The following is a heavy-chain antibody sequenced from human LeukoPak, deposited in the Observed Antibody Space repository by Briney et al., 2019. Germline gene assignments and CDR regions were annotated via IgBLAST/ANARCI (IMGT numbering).Heavy chain of an antibody. D-gene: IGHD3-10*01. V-gene: IGHV4-61*01. J-gene: IGHJ2*01. CDR3: ARLIYFDYYGSASYRNDYWYFDL. Sequence: SETLSLTCTVSGGSVSSGSYYWSWIRQPPGKGLEWIGYIYYSGSTNYNPSLKSRVTISVDTSKNQFSLKLSSVTAADKAVYYCARLIYFDYYGSASYRNDYWYFDLWGRGTLVTVSS. CDR1: GGSVSSGSYY. CDR2: IYYSGST.